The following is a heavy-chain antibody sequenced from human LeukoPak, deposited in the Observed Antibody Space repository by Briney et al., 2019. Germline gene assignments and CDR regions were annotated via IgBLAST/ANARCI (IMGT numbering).Heavy chain of an antibody. CDR2: ISGSGDST. J-gene: IGHJ5*02. CDR3: AKDRLGYCSGGSCYLNWFDP. CDR1: GFTFSSYA. V-gene: IGHV3-23*01. D-gene: IGHD2-15*01. Sequence: GGSLRLSCAASGFTFSSYAMSWVRQAPGKGLEWVSVISGSGDSTYYADSVKGRFTISRDNSKNTLYLQMSSLRVEDTAVYYCAKDRLGYCSGGSCYLNWFDPWGQGTLVTVSS.